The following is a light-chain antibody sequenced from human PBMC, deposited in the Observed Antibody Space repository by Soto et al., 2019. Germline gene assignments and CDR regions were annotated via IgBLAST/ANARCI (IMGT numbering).Light chain of an antibody. CDR3: AAWDDSLSGFYV. Sequence: QSVLTQPPSASRTPGQRVTISCSGSSSNIGSNYVYWYQQLPGTAPKLLIYRNNQRPSGVPDRFSGSKSGTSASLAISGLRSEDEADYYCAAWDDSLSGFYVFGTGTQLTVL. CDR1: SSNIGSNY. J-gene: IGLJ1*01. CDR2: RNN. V-gene: IGLV1-47*01.